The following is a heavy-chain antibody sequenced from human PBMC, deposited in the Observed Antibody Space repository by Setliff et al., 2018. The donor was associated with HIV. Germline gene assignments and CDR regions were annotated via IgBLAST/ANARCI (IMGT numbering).Heavy chain of an antibody. J-gene: IGHJ4*02. CDR3: ARGRHYYDSSGYYFDF. CDR1: GGSFSSYY. D-gene: IGHD3-22*01. V-gene: IGHV4-59*01. CDR2: VYYGGST. Sequence: SETLSLTCAVYGGSFSSYYWSWIRQPPGKGLEWIGYVYYGGSTTYNPSLKSRVTISVDTSKNQFSLKLSSVTAADTAVYYCARGRHYYDSSGYYFDFWGQGTLVTVSS.